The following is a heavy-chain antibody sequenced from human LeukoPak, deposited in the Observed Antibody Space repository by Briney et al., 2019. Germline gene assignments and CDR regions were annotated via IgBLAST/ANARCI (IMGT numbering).Heavy chain of an antibody. V-gene: IGHV1-69*13. J-gene: IGHJ3*02. CDR2: TVPIFGTG. CDR3: ARRVEGTFDI. Sequence: ASVKVSCKASGGTFNTYPISWVRQGPGQGLEWMGGTVPIFGTGNYVQKFQGRVTITADESTSTAYMELSSLRSEDTAVYYCARRVEGTFDIWGQGTLVTVSS. CDR1: GGTFNTYP.